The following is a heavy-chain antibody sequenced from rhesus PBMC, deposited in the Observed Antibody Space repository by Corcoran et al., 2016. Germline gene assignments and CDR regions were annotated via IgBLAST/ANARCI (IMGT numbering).Heavy chain of an antibody. V-gene: IGHV3-103*01. J-gene: IGHJ4*01. CDR3: GKGYNFWTATTNFDF. D-gene: IGHD3-3*01. CDR1: GFRFSSYG. CDR2: INRGGVAP. Sequence: EVQLVESGGGLTKPGGSLRLSCAASGFRFSSYGMSWVRQAPGKGLEWVSTINRGGVAPNNANSVKGRLTISRDNSKNTLSPKMNSLRAEDTAVYYCGKGYNFWTATTNFDFWGQGVLVTVSS.